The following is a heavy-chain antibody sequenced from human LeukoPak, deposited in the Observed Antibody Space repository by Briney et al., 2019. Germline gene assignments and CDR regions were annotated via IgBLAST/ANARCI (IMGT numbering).Heavy chain of an antibody. V-gene: IGHV1-69*06. CDR1: GGTFSSYA. Sequence: ASVKVSCKASGGTFSSYAISWVRQAPGQGLEWMGVIIPIFGTANYAQKFQGRVTITADKSTSTAYMELSSLRSEDTAVYYCARGGDYDISTGYLPSNWFDPWGQGTLVTVSS. J-gene: IGHJ5*02. CDR2: IIPIFGTA. D-gene: IGHD3-9*01. CDR3: ARGGDYDISTGYLPSNWFDP.